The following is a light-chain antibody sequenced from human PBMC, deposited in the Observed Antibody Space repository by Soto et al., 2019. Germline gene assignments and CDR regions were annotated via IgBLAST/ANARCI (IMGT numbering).Light chain of an antibody. J-gene: IGLJ3*02. Sequence: QSALTQPASVSGSPGQSISVSCTGTSSDVGKYKFVSWYQQHPGKAPKLLIYEGTKRPSGVSNRFSGSKSGNTASLTISGLQAEDEADYYCCSHAGSGTLVFGGGTKLTVL. CDR2: EGT. V-gene: IGLV2-23*01. CDR1: SSDVGKYKF. CDR3: CSHAGSGTLV.